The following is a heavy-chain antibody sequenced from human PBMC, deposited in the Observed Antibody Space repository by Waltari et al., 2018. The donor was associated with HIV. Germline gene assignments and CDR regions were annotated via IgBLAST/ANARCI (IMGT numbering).Heavy chain of an antibody. CDR2: IYTSGST. D-gene: IGHD3-10*01. CDR3: ARVGYGSGTLYYYYGMDV. J-gene: IGHJ6*02. V-gene: IGHV4-4*07. Sequence: QVQLQESGPGLVKPSETLSLTCTVSGGSISSYYWSWIRQPAGKGLEWIGRIYTSGSTNYNPSLKSRVTMSVDTSKNQFSLKLSSVTAADTAVYYCARVGYGSGTLYYYYGMDVWGQGTTVTVSS. CDR1: GGSISSYY.